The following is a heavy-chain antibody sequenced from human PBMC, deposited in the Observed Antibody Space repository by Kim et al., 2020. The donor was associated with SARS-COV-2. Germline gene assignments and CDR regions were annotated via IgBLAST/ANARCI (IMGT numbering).Heavy chain of an antibody. CDR3: GNYKQKLSKLES. Sequence: GGSLRLSCAASGFAFSSYAMNWVRQAPGKGLEWVSVITSSGGDTHYADSVKGRFTISRNNSKNTLYLQMDSLRIEDTAVTYCGNYKQKLSKLESSGQGAL. CDR2: ITSSGGDT. V-gene: IGHV3-23*01. D-gene: IGHD4-4*01. CDR1: GFAFSSYA. J-gene: IGHJ4*02.